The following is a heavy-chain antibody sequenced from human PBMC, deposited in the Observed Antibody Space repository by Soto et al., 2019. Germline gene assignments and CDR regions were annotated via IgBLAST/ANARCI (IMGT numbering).Heavy chain of an antibody. V-gene: IGHV4-39*01. CDR3: FSWLQQMGVFGPYYSGMDV. Sequence: PSETLSLTCTVSGGSISSSSYYWGWIRQPPGKGLEWIGSIYYSGSTYYNPSLKSRVTISVDASKNQFSLKLSSVTAADTAVYYCFSWLQQMGVFGPYYSGMDVWGQGTTVTVSS. D-gene: IGHD5-12*01. CDR1: GGSISSSSYY. CDR2: IYYSGST. J-gene: IGHJ6*02.